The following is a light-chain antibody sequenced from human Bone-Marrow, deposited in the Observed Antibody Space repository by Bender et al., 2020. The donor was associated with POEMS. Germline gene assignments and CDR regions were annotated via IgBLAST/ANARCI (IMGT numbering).Light chain of an antibody. Sequence: QSALTQPASVSGSPGQSITISCTGTSSDVGGYNHVSWYQQYPGKAPKLMLYDVTNRPSGVSNRFSGSKSGNTASLTISGLRSEDEADYYCSSYTSSTWVFGGGTKLTVL. CDR3: SSYTSSTWV. J-gene: IGLJ3*02. CDR2: DVT. V-gene: IGLV2-14*01. CDR1: SSDVGGYNH.